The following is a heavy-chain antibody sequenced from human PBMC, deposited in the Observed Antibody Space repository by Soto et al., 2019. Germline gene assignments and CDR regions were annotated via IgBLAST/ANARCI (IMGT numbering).Heavy chain of an antibody. D-gene: IGHD3-10*01. CDR3: GRTYTGG. CDR2: ISGSEDRT. Sequence: LQSGGGVVQPGESLRLSFAASGFSLRDHALSWVRQAAGGGLEWVSGISGSEDRTNYADFVRGRFIISKDRAKNTLYLDMSGLRVDDTAVYFCGRTYTGGWGQGTLVTVSS. J-gene: IGHJ4*02. V-gene: IGHV3-23*01. CDR1: GFSLRDHA.